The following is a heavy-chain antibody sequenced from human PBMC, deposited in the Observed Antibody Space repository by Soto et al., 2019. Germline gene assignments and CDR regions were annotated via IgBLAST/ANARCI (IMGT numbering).Heavy chain of an antibody. J-gene: IGHJ4*02. D-gene: IGHD6-19*01. Sequence: QVQLVQSGAEVQEPGSSVKVSCTASGGTFTSYAFNWVRQAPGRGLEWMGRVIPVLGVADYAQNFQDRVTITADKATSTVYMELSSLRSEDTALYYCARDGLGTTRRYFAHFGQGTRVTVSS. CDR2: VIPVLGVA. CDR3: ARDGLGTTRRYFAH. V-gene: IGHV1-69*04. CDR1: GGTFTSYA.